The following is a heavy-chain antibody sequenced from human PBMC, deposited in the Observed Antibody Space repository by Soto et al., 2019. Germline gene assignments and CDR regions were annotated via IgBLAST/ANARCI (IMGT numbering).Heavy chain of an antibody. Sequence: ASVKVSCKASGYTFTSYGISWVRQAPGQGLEWMGWISAYNGNTNYAQKLQGRVTMTTDTSTSTAYMELRSLRSDDTAVYYCARDSFLGYCSGGSCRHDFDYWGQGTLVTVSS. J-gene: IGHJ4*02. CDR3: ARDSFLGYCSGGSCRHDFDY. CDR1: GYTFTSYG. D-gene: IGHD2-15*01. V-gene: IGHV1-18*01. CDR2: ISAYNGNT.